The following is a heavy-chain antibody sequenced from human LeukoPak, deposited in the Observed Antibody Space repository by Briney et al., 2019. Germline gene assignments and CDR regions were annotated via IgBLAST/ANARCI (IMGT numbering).Heavy chain of an antibody. Sequence: SGGSLRLSCAASGFSFSSYGMHWVRQAPGKGLEWVAFIRYDGSSKYYADSVKGRFIISRDSSKNTAYLQMNSLRTEDTAVYHCMRGTVLMWFGVDYWGQGTPVTVSS. CDR3: MRGTVLMWFGVDY. CDR1: GFSFSSYG. V-gene: IGHV3-30*02. J-gene: IGHJ4*02. D-gene: IGHD3-10*01. CDR2: IRYDGSSK.